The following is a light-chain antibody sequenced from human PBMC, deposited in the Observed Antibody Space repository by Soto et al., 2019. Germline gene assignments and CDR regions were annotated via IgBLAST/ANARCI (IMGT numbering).Light chain of an antibody. J-gene: IGLJ2*01. CDR3: QTWGSGIVV. CDR1: SGHSNYA. Sequence: QSVLTQSPSASPSLGASVKLTCTLSSGHSNYAIAWHQQQSEKGPRYLMKLNSDGSHSKGDGIPDRFSGSSSGAERYLTISSLQSEDEADYYCQTWGSGIVVFGGGSQLTV. CDR2: LNSDGSH. V-gene: IGLV4-69*01.